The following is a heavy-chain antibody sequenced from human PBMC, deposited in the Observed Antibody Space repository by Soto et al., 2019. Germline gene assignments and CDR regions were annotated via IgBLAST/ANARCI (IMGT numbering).Heavy chain of an antibody. J-gene: IGHJ4*02. CDR2: IYNDGSA. CDR1: GFTVIRRY. V-gene: IGHV3-66*01. Sequence: SLQISCTASGFTVIRRYMSWVRQAPGKGLEWVSVIYNDGSAYYADSVKGRFTISRDDSKNTLHLQMNSLRVEDTAVYYCARVSYMGYWGQGTLVTVSS. D-gene: IGHD3-16*01. CDR3: ARVSYMGY.